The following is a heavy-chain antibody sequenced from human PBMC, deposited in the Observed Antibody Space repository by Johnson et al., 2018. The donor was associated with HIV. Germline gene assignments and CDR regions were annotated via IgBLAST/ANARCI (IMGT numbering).Heavy chain of an antibody. Sequence: EVQLVESGGGLVQPGGSLRLSCAASGFSVSSSYMSWVRQAPGKGLEWVSTLYIGYSTYYADSVKDRFIISRDNSKNTLYLQMNSLRAEDTAVYYCAYPIATTAFEAFDIWGRGTMVTVSS. J-gene: IGHJ3*02. D-gene: IGHD6-13*01. V-gene: IGHV3-66*01. CDR1: GFSVSSSY. CDR2: LYIGYST. CDR3: AYPIATTAFEAFDI.